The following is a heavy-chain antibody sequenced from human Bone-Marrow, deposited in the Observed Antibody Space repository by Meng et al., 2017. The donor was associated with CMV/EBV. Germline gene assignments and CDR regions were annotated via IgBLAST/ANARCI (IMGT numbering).Heavy chain of an antibody. J-gene: IGHJ6*02. V-gene: IGHV3-9*01. CDR1: GFTFDDYT. CDR3: ARAQKSALMTGMGV. Sequence: GGSLRLSCAASGFTFDDYTMYWVRQTPGKGLEWVSAISWNSAIRDYAGSVKGRFIISRDNAKKTLYLQMNTLRIEDTALYYCARAQKSALMTGMGVWGQGTTVPVSS. CDR2: ISWNSAIR. D-gene: IGHD3-3*01.